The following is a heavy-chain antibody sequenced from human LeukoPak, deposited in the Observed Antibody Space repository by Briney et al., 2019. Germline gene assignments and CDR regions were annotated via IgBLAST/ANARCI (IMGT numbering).Heavy chain of an antibody. CDR1: GFTFSDYY. V-gene: IGHV3-11*04. CDR2: ISSSGSTI. J-gene: IGHJ4*02. Sequence: GGSLRLSCAASGFTFSDYYMSWIRQAPGKGLEWVSYISSSGSTIYYADSVKGRFTISRDNAKNSLYLQMNSLRAEDTAVYYCARNWYFGQYHFDYWGQGTLVTVSS. D-gene: IGHD2-2*01. CDR3: ARNWYFGQYHFDY.